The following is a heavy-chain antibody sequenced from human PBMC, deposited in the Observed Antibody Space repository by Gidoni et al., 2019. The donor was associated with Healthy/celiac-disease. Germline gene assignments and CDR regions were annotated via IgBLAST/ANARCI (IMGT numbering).Heavy chain of an antibody. V-gene: IGHV3-21*01. CDR1: GFTFSSYS. D-gene: IGHD3-10*01. CDR3: ARDFAPRQIWLRGVIILYYYGMDV. J-gene: IGHJ6*02. Sequence: EVQLVESGGGLVKPGGSLRLSCAASGFTFSSYSMNWVRQAPGKGLEWVSSISSSSSYIYYADSVKGRFTISRDNAKNSLYLQMNSLRAEDTAVYYCARDFAPRQIWLRGVIILYYYGMDVWGQGTTGHRLL. CDR2: ISSSSSYI.